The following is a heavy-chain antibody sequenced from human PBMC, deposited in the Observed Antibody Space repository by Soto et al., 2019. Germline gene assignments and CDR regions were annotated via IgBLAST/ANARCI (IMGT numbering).Heavy chain of an antibody. Sequence: GGSLRLSCAASGLTFSSYSMNWVRVAPGKGLEWVSGISSSGRHIFYEDSVKGRFTISRDNARNSLFLQMGFLRLEDTAVYYCTRDLGTGWSLDYWGHGALVTVSS. V-gene: IGHV3-21*01. CDR3: TRDLGTGWSLDY. CDR2: ISSSGRHI. CDR1: GLTFSSYS. J-gene: IGHJ4*01. D-gene: IGHD6-19*01.